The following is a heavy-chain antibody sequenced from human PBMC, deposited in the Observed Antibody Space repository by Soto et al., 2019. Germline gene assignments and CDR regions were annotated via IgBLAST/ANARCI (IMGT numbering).Heavy chain of an antibody. CDR1: GGSISSGGYS. J-gene: IGHJ5*02. V-gene: IGHV4-30-2*01. Sequence: PSETLSLTCAVSGGSISSGGYSWSWIRHPPGKGLEWIGYIYHSGSTYYNPSLKSRVTISVDRSKNQFSLKLSSVTAADTAVYYCARGGEPGYCSGGSCFLGWFDPWGQGTLVTVSS. D-gene: IGHD2-15*01. CDR3: ARGGEPGYCSGGSCFLGWFDP. CDR2: IYHSGST.